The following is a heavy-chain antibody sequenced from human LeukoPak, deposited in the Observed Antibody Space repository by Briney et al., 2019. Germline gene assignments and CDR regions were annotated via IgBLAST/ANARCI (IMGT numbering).Heavy chain of an antibody. D-gene: IGHD3-10*01. J-gene: IGHJ2*01. CDR1: GGSISSSNW. Sequence: SGTLSLTCAVSGGSISSSNWWSWVRQPPGKGLEWIGYIYYSGSTNYNPSLKSRVTISVDTSKNQFSLKLSSVTAADTAVYYCARPKRRYYYGSGDRNWYFDLWGRGTLVTVSS. CDR2: IYYSGST. CDR3: ARPKRRYYYGSGDRNWYFDL. V-gene: IGHV4-4*02.